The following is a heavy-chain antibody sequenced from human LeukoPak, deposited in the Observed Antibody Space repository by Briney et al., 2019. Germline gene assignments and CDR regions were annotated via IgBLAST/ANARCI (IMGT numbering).Heavy chain of an antibody. Sequence: GGSLRLSCAASGFTFSTYAMHWVRQAPGKGLEWVALISYHGTNKFYADFVKGRFTVSRDNSKNTLYLQMNSLRAEDTAVYYCARDAVDSSGYQVTFDYWGQGTLVTVSS. CDR3: ARDAVDSSGYQVTFDY. D-gene: IGHD3-22*01. CDR1: GFTFSTYA. CDR2: ISYHGTNK. J-gene: IGHJ4*02. V-gene: IGHV3-30*03.